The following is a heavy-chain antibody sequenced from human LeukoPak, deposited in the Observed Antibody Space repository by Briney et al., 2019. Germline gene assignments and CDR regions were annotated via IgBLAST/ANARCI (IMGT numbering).Heavy chain of an antibody. D-gene: IGHD3-10*01. V-gene: IGHV1-69*13. CDR2: IIPIFGTA. Sequence: SVKVSFKASGGTFSSYAISWVRQAPGRGLEWMGGIIPIFGTANYAQKFQGRVTITADESTSTAYMELSSLRSEDTAVYYCARSGSGSYYTLGYWGQGTLVTVSS. J-gene: IGHJ4*02. CDR3: ARSGSGSYYTLGY. CDR1: GGTFSSYA.